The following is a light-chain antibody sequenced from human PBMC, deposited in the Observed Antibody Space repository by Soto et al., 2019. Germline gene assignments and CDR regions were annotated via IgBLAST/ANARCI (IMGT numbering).Light chain of an antibody. V-gene: IGKV1-33*01. Sequence: DIQMTQSPSSLSASVGDRVTITSQASQDITNFLNWYQQKSGKAPKLLIYAASNLETGVPSRFSGGGSGTDITFTISSLQPEDIATYYCQQYDLFPWTFGQGTKVEIK. CDR1: QDITNF. J-gene: IGKJ1*01. CDR3: QQYDLFPWT. CDR2: AAS.